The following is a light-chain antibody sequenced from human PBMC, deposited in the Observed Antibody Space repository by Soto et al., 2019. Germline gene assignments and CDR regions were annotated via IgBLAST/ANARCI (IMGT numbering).Light chain of an antibody. Sequence: EIVMTQSPATLSVSPGERATFSCRASQSVSSNLAWYQQKPGQAPRLLIYGASTRATGIPARFSGSGSGTEFTLTISSLQSEDFAVYYCQQSSTFGQGTKVDIK. CDR2: GAS. J-gene: IGKJ1*01. CDR1: QSVSSN. CDR3: QQSST. V-gene: IGKV3-15*01.